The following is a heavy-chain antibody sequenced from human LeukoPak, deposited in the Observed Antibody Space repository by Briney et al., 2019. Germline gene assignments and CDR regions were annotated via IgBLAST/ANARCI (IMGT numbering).Heavy chain of an antibody. Sequence: ASVKVSCKASGGTFSSYAISWVRQAPGQGLEWMGGIIPIFGTASYAQKFQGRVTITTDESTSTAYMELSSLRSEDTAVYYCARGAGLGYYYYMDVWGKGTTVTVSS. CDR2: IIPIFGTA. CDR3: ARGAGLGYYYYMDV. D-gene: IGHD3/OR15-3a*01. V-gene: IGHV1-69*05. CDR1: GGTFSSYA. J-gene: IGHJ6*03.